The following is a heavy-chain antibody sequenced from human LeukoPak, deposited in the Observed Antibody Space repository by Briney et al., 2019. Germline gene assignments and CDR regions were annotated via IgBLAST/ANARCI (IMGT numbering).Heavy chain of an antibody. CDR3: ARTYYDILTGYNPYFDY. J-gene: IGHJ4*02. D-gene: IGHD3-9*01. V-gene: IGHV4-61*02. Sequence: SETLSLTCTVSGGSISSGSYYWSWIRQPAGKGLEWIGRIYTSGSTNYNPSLKSRVTISVDTSKNQFSLKLRSVTAADTAVYYCARTYYDILTGYNPYFDYWGQGILVTVSS. CDR2: IYTSGST. CDR1: GGSISSGSYY.